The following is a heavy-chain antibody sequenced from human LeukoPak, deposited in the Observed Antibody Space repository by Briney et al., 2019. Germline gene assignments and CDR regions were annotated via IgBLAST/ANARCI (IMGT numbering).Heavy chain of an antibody. J-gene: IGHJ3*02. V-gene: IGHV4-61*01. Sequence: PSETLSLTCTVSGGSVSSGSYYWSWIRQPPGKGLEWIGEINHSGSTNYNPSLKSRVTLSVDTSKNQFSLKLSSVTAADTAVYYCARSGGSSVTDAFDIWGQGTMVTVSS. CDR1: GGSVSSGSYY. CDR2: INHSGST. CDR3: ARSGGSSVTDAFDI. D-gene: IGHD2-2*01.